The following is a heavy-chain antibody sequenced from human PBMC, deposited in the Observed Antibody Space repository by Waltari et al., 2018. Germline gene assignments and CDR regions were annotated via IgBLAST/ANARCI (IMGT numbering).Heavy chain of an antibody. V-gene: IGHV2-70*15. CDR3: ARSSMIRGLMGVYYRYFDY. Sequence: QVTLRESGPALVKPTQTLTLTCTFSGFSPSTSGMCVNWTRQPPGKALEWLARIDWDDDKYYSTSLKTRQSIFKDTSKNQVVLTMTNMDPVDTATYYCARSSMIRGLMGVYYRYFDYWGQGTLVTVSS. CDR2: IDWDDDK. J-gene: IGHJ4*02. CDR1: GFSPSTSGMC. D-gene: IGHD3-10*01.